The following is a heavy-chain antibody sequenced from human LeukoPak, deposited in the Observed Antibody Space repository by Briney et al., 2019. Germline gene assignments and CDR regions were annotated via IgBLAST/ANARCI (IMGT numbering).Heavy chain of an antibody. D-gene: IGHD1-26*01. J-gene: IGHJ4*02. CDR2: ISAYNGNT. V-gene: IGHV1-18*01. CDR1: GYTFTSYG. Sequence: ASVKVSCKASGYTFTSYGISWVRQAPGQGLEWMGWISAYNGNTNYAQKLQGRVTMTTDTSTSTAYMELRGLRSDDTAVYYCARDGRPWSRVGAIYFDYWGQGTLVTVSS. CDR3: ARDGRPWSRVGAIYFDY.